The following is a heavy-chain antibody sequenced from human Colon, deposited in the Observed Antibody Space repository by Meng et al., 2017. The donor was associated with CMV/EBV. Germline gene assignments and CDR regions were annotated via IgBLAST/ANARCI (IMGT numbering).Heavy chain of an antibody. CDR3: VTDYPERTAQIDN. Sequence: EVPLVESVGGLYPPGGALRLSCAASGFTVRCYYMRWVRQGAGKGLEWVARVRAGGTADYAAPVKGRFTVGRDDSTNTVYLQMNNLLSNDTAVYYCVTDYPERTAQIDNWGQGTLVTVSS. J-gene: IGHJ4*02. D-gene: IGHD1/OR15-1a*01. CDR2: VRAGGTA. V-gene: IGHV3-15*01. CDR1: GFTVRCYY.